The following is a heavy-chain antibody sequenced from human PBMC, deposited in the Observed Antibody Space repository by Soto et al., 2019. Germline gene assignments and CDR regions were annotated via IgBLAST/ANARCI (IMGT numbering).Heavy chain of an antibody. CDR3: ARGFAAVAGFDY. CDR1: GFTVSSNY. D-gene: IGHD6-19*01. V-gene: IGHV3-66*01. J-gene: IGHJ4*02. CDR2: IYSGGST. Sequence: GGSLRLSCAASGFTVSSNYMSWVRQAPGKGLEWVSVIYSGGSTYYADSVKGRFTISRDNSKNTLYLQMNSLRAEDTAVYYCARGFAAVAGFDYWGQGTLVTVSS.